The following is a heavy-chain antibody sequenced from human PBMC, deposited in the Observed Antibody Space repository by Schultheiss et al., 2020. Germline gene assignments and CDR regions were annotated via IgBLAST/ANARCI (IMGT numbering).Heavy chain of an antibody. CDR1: GGSISSGGYY. CDR3: ARQSDSSGPDFDY. Sequence: SETLSLTCTVSGGSISSGGYYWSWIRQHPGKGLEWIGYIYYSGSTYYNPSLKSRVTISVDTSKNQFSLKLSSVTAADTAVYYCARQSDSSGPDFDYWGQGTLVTVSS. CDR2: IYYSGST. J-gene: IGHJ4*02. D-gene: IGHD3-22*01. V-gene: IGHV4-31*03.